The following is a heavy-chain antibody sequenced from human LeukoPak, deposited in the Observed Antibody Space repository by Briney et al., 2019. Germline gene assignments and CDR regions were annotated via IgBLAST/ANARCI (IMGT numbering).Heavy chain of an antibody. D-gene: IGHD2-2*01. CDR1: GFTFSSYW. CDR3: ASADCCSSTSCYYFDY. V-gene: IGHV3-7*01. J-gene: IGHJ4*02. Sequence: GGCLRLSCAASGFTFSSYWMSWVRQAPGKGLEWVVNIKQDGSEKYYVDSVKGRFTISRDNAKNSLYLQMNSLRAEDTAVYYCASADCCSSTSCYYFDYWGQGTLVTVSS. CDR2: IKQDGSEK.